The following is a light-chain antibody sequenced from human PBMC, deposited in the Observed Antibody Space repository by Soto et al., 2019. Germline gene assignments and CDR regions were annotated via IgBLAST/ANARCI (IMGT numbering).Light chain of an antibody. CDR2: DVS. J-gene: IGLJ1*01. V-gene: IGLV2-14*01. Sequence: QSVLTQPASVSGSPGQSITISCTGTSSDVGGYNYVSWYQQHPGKAPKLMIYDVSNRPSGVSNRFSGSKSGNTASLTISGLLAEDEADYYCSSYTSSSTGYVFGTGTKVTVL. CDR1: SSDVGGYNY. CDR3: SSYTSSSTGYV.